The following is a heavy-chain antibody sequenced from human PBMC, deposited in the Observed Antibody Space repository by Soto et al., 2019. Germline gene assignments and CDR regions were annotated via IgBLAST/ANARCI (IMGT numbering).Heavy chain of an antibody. Sequence: SETLSLTCTVSSGSISSYYWSWIQQPPGKGLEWIGYIHYSGSTKYNPSLKSRVTISADTSKNQFSLKLSSVTAADTAVYYCARGHYDYWSGSFATIDYWGQGTRVTVS. CDR1: SGSISSYY. CDR3: ARGHYDYWSGSFATIDY. D-gene: IGHD3-3*01. CDR2: IHYSGST. J-gene: IGHJ4*02. V-gene: IGHV4-59*08.